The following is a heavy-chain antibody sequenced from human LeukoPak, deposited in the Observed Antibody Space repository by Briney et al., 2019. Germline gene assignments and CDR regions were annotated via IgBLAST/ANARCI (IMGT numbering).Heavy chain of an antibody. D-gene: IGHD3-22*01. CDR1: GFTFSSYW. CDR3: AKEHLKYANDNRGSFDY. Sequence: GGSLGLSCAASGFTFSSYWMHWVRQAPGKGLVWVSRINSDGSSTSYADSVKGRFTISRDNARNTVYLQLNSLRNEDTALYYCAKEHLKYANDNRGSFDYWGQGTLVTVSS. J-gene: IGHJ4*02. CDR2: INSDGSST. V-gene: IGHV3-74*01.